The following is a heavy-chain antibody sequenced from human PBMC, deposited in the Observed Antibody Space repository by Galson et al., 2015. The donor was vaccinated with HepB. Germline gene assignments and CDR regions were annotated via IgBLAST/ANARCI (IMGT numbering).Heavy chain of an antibody. CDR2: IIPILGIA. CDR3: ARASVVGASAYQH. Sequence: SVKVSCKASGGTFSSYTISWVRQAPGQGLEWMGRIIPILGIANYAQKFQGRVTITADKSTSTAYMELSSLRSEDTAVYYCARASVVGASAYQHWGQGTLVTVSS. CDR1: GGTFSSYT. V-gene: IGHV1-69*02. D-gene: IGHD1-26*01. J-gene: IGHJ1*01.